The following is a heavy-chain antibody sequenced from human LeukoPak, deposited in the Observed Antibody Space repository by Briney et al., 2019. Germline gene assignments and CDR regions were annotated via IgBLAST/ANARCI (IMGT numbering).Heavy chain of an antibody. CDR2: IYHSGST. CDR3: ARVGYYLYYFDY. Sequence: SQTLSLTCAVSGGSISSGGYSWSWIRQPPGKGLEWIGYIYHSGSTYYNPSLKSRVTISVDRSKNQFSLKLSSVTAAHTAVYYCARVGYYLYYFDYWGQGTLVTVSS. V-gene: IGHV4-30-2*01. CDR1: GGSISSGGYS. D-gene: IGHD3-22*01. J-gene: IGHJ4*02.